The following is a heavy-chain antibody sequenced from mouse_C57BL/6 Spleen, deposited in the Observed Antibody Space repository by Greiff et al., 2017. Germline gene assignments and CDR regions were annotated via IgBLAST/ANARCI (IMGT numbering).Heavy chain of an antibody. J-gene: IGHJ2*01. CDR2: ISGGGGNT. D-gene: IGHD1-1*01. Sequence: EVPGVESGGGLVKPGGSLKLSCAASGFTFSSYTMSWVRQTPEKRLEWVATISGGGGNTYYPDSVKGRFTISRDNAKNTLYLQMSSLRSEDTALYYCARSPITTVFDYWGQGTTLTVSS. CDR3: ARSPITTVFDY. CDR1: GFTFSSYT. V-gene: IGHV5-9*01.